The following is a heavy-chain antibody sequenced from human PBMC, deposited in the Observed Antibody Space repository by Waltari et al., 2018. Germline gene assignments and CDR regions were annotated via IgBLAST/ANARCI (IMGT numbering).Heavy chain of an antibody. V-gene: IGHV3-23*01. CDR2: ISGSGGST. D-gene: IGHD3-16*02. CDR3: AKGGFTFGGVIPYYYGMDV. Sequence: EVQLLESGGGLVQPGGSLRLSCAASGFTFSSSAMSWVRQAPGKGLEWVSAISGSGGSTYYADSVKGRFTISRDNSKNTLYLQMNSLRAEDTAVYYCAKGGFTFGGVIPYYYGMDVWGQGTTVTVSS. CDR1: GFTFSSSA. J-gene: IGHJ6*02.